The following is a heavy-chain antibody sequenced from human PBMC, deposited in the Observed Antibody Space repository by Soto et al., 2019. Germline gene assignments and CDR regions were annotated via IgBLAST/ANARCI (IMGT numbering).Heavy chain of an antibody. V-gene: IGHV3-30*03. CDR2: ISQDGSVK. J-gene: IGHJ6*02. D-gene: IGHD6-13*01. Sequence: QVQLVESGGGVVQPGRSLTVSCAASGISISTYAMHWVRQAPGKGLEWVAVISQDGSVKYYADSVKGRFTISRDNPKNTLFLQMNSLGADYTAVYYCAGRQQNYYYYGMDVWGQGTTVTVSS. CDR1: GISISTYA. CDR3: AGRQQNYYYYGMDV.